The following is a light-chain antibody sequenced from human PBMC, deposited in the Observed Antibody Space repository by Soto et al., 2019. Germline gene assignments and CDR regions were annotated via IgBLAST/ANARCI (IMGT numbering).Light chain of an antibody. CDR1: SSDVGGYNY. Sequence: QSALTQPRSVSGSPGQSVTISRTGTSSDVGGYNYVSWYQQHPGKAPKLMIYDVSKRPSGVPDRFSGSKSGNTASLTISGLQAEDEADYYCCSYAGSYTFGVVFGGATKLTVL. J-gene: IGLJ2*01. CDR2: DVS. CDR3: CSYAGSYTFGVV. V-gene: IGLV2-11*01.